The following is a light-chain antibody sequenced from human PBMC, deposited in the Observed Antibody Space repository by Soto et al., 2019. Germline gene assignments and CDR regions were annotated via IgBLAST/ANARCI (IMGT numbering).Light chain of an antibody. V-gene: IGLV2-8*01. J-gene: IGLJ1*01. CDR3: SSYADSNHYV. CDR1: SSDVDAYNY. Sequence: QSALTQPRSVSGSPGQSVTISCTGTSSDVDAYNYVSWYQQHPGKAPKLIIYEVTKRPSGVPDRFSGSKSGNTASLTVSGLQTEDEADYYCSSYADSNHYVFGTGTKLTVL. CDR2: EVT.